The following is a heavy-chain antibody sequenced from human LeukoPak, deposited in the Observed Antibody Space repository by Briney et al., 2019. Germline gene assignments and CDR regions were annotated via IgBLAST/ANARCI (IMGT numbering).Heavy chain of an antibody. CDR3: VSFYAEY. D-gene: IGHD2/OR15-2a*01. CDR2: INSDGSWT. V-gene: IGHV3-74*01. Sequence: GGSLRLSYAASGSYWMHWVRQAPGKGLVWVSHINSDGSWTSYADSVKGRFTISKDNAKNTVYLQMNNLRAEDTAVYYCVSFYAEYWGRGTLVTVSS. CDR1: GSYW. J-gene: IGHJ4*02.